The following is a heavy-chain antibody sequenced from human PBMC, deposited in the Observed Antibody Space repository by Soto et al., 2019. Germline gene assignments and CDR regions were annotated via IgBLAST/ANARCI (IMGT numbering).Heavy chain of an antibody. CDR2: IIPILGIA. Sequence: SVKVSCKASGGTFSSYTISWVRQAPGQGLEWMGRIIPILGIANYAQKFQGQVTISADKSISTAYLQWSSLKASDTAMYYCARRPNLHYYDSSGYIPFDYWGQGTLVTVSS. CDR3: ARRPNLHYYDSSGYIPFDY. D-gene: IGHD3-22*01. CDR1: GGTFSSYT. J-gene: IGHJ4*02. V-gene: IGHV1-69*02.